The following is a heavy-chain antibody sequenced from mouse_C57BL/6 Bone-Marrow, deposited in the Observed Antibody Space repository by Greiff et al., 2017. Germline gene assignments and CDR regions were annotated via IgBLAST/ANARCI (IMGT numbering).Heavy chain of an antibody. V-gene: IGHV1-85*01. J-gene: IGHJ2*01. Sequence: VQLQQSGPELVKPGASVQLSCKASGYTFTSYDINWVNQRPGQGLEWIGLISPRDGSPNSHEKFTGTAPLTLASSSSTASMEQHSLTSEDAAVDFCARQADWDDFSDYWGQGTTLTVSS. CDR1: GYTFTSYD. CDR3: ARQADWDDFSDY. D-gene: IGHD4-1*01. CDR2: ISPRDGSP.